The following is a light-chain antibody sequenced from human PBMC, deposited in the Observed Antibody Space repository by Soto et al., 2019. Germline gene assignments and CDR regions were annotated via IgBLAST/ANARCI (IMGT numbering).Light chain of an antibody. CDR3: SSYTSSSTLDYV. Sequence: QCVLTQPASVSGSPGQSITISCTGTSSDVGGYNYVSWYQQHPGKAPKLMIYDVSNRPSGVSNRFSGSKSGNTASLTISGLQAEDEADYYCSSYTSSSTLDYVFGTGTKVTV. CDR1: SSDVGGYNY. J-gene: IGLJ1*01. CDR2: DVS. V-gene: IGLV2-14*01.